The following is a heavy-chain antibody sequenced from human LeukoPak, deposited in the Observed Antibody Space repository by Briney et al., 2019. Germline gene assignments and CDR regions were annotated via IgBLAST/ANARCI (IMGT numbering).Heavy chain of an antibody. Sequence: GGSLRLSCAASGFTFSSYAMSWVRQAPGKGLEWVSVISGSGGSTYYADSVKGRFTISRDNSKNTLYLQMNSLRAEDTAVYYCAKSPDYDYVWGSYRYEYYFDYWGQGTLVTVSS. V-gene: IGHV3-23*01. D-gene: IGHD3-16*02. CDR2: ISGSGGST. CDR1: GFTFSSYA. CDR3: AKSPDYDYVWGSYRYEYYFDY. J-gene: IGHJ4*02.